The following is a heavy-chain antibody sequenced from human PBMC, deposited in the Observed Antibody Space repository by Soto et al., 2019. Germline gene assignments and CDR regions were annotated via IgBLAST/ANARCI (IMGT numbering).Heavy chain of an antibody. CDR1: GDTFSTYT. V-gene: IGHV1-69*13. CDR2: IIPRSATS. Sequence: GASVKVSCKASGDTFSTYTITWMRQAPGQGLEWMGGIIPRSATSNYAQKFQGRVTITADESTNTAYMELSSLRSEDTAVYYCARDWRIWYSGYDYVSYYYYYGMDVWGQGTTVTVSS. CDR3: ARDWRIWYSGYDYVSYYYYYGMDV. J-gene: IGHJ6*02. D-gene: IGHD5-12*01.